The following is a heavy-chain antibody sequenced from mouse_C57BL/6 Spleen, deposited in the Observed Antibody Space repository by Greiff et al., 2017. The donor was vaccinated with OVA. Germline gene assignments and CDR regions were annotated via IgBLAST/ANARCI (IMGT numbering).Heavy chain of an antibody. V-gene: IGHV3-6*01. CDR3: AREDSNYEAMDY. J-gene: IGHJ4*01. Sequence: EVQVVESGPGLVKPSQSLSLTCSVTGYSITSGYYWNWIRQFPGNKLEWMGYISYDGSNNYNPSLKNRISITRDTSKNQFFLKLNSVTTEDTATYYCAREDSNYEAMDYWGQGTSVTVSS. CDR2: ISYDGSN. CDR1: GYSITSGYY. D-gene: IGHD2-5*01.